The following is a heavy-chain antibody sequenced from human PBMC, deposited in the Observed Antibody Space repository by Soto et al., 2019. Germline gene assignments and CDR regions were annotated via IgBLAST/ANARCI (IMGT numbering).Heavy chain of an antibody. D-gene: IGHD4-17*01. Sequence: QVQLVESGGGVVQPGRSLRLSCAASGFTFSSYAMHWVRQAPGKGLEWVAVISYDGSNKYYADSVKVRFTISRDNSKNTLYLQMNSLRAEDTAVYYCAKAARTDYGDYAPYYFDYWGQGTLVTVSS. CDR2: ISYDGSNK. J-gene: IGHJ4*02. CDR1: GFTFSSYA. V-gene: IGHV3-30-3*01. CDR3: AKAARTDYGDYAPYYFDY.